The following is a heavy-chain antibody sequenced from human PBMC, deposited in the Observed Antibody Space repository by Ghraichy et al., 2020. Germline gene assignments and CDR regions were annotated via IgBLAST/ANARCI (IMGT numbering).Heavy chain of an antibody. D-gene: IGHD5-24*01. CDR2: IKQDGSEK. V-gene: IGHV3-7*01. CDR1: GFTFSSYW. Sequence: GGSLRLSCAASGFTFSSYWMSWVRQAPGKGLERVANIKQDGSEKYYVDSVKGRFTISRDNAKNSLYLQMNSLRAEDTAVYYCARDEGEIYYYYYMDVWGKGTTVTVSS. CDR3: ARDEGEIYYYYYMDV. J-gene: IGHJ6*03.